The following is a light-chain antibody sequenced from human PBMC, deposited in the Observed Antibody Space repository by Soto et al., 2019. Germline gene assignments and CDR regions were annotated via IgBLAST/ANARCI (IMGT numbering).Light chain of an antibody. Sequence: EIELTQSPATLSLSPGESATLSCRASQSVRSSYLAWYQQTPGQTPRLLIDAASSRATGIPDRFSGSGSGTDFSLTISRLEAEDFAVYYCQQYGSSPRTFGQGTKVDI. V-gene: IGKV3-20*01. CDR3: QQYGSSPRT. J-gene: IGKJ1*01. CDR2: AAS. CDR1: QSVRSSY.